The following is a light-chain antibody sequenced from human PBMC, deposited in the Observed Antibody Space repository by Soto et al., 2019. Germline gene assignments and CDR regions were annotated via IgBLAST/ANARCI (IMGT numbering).Light chain of an antibody. Sequence: IQLTQSPSSLSASVGDRVTITCRASQGISSYLAWYQQKPGKAPKLLIYAASTLQSGVPSRFSGSGSGTDFTLTISSLQPEDFASDYCQQVKSYHRPFGHGTKVEIK. CDR2: AAS. CDR3: QQVKSYHRP. V-gene: IGKV1-9*01. CDR1: QGISSY. J-gene: IGKJ1*01.